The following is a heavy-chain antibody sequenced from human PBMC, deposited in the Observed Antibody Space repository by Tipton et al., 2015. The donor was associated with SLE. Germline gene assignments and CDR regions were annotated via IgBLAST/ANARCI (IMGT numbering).Heavy chain of an antibody. CDR2: IYSGGST. J-gene: IGHJ5*02. Sequence: GSLRLSCAASGFTVSSNYMSWVRQAPGKGLEWVSVIYSGGSTYYADSVKGRFTISRDDSKSIAYLQMNSLKTEDTAVYYCTRDPTYPWGQGTLVTVSS. V-gene: IGHV3-53*01. CDR1: GFTVSSNY. CDR3: TRDPTYP.